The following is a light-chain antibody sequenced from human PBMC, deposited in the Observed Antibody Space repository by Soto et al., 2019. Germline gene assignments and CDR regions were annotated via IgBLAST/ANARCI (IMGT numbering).Light chain of an antibody. CDR3: ASWDVSLNGLYV. CDR2: NND. CDR1: SSNIGSGT. J-gene: IGLJ1*01. V-gene: IGLV1-44*01. Sequence: QSVLTQPPSASGTPGQRVTISCSGSSSNIGSGTVNWYQQLPGTAPKLLIYNNDQWASGVPDRFSGSKSGTSASLAISGLQSEDEADYYCASWDVSLNGLYVFGTGTKLTAL.